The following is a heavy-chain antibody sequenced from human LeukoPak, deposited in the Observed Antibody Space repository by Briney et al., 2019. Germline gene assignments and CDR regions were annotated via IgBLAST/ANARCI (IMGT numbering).Heavy chain of an antibody. V-gene: IGHV4-30-2*01. CDR3: ARWEPASYYFDY. J-gene: IGHJ4*02. Sequence: SQTLSLTCTVSGGSISSGGYYWSWIRQPPGKGLEWIGYIYHSGSTYYNPSLKSRVTISVDRSKNQFSLKLSSVTAADTAVYYCARWEPASYYFDYWGQGTLVTVSS. CDR2: IYHSGST. CDR1: GGSISSGGYY. D-gene: IGHD1-14*01.